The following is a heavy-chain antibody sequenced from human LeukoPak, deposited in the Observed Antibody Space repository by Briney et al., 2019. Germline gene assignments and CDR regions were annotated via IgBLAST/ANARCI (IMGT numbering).Heavy chain of an antibody. J-gene: IGHJ5*02. CDR3: VRGSAGMSPALGS. CDR1: RFTFSIYW. CDR2: INGDGTYT. Sequence: QPGGSLRLSCVASRFTFSIYWMHWVRQGPGKGRVWVSRINGDGTYTDYAESVKGRFTFSRDNAKNTLYLQMNSLRAEDTAVYYCVRGSAGMSPALGSWGQGTLVTVSS. D-gene: IGHD1-26*01. V-gene: IGHV3-74*01.